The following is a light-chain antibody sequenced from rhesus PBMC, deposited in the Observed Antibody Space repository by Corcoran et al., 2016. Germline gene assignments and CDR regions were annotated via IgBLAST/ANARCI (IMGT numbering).Light chain of an antibody. J-gene: IGKJ1*01. CDR2: DAS. Sequence: DTQMTQSPSSLSASVGDRVTITCRASQDISIYLSWHQQKPGKAPKRLRYDASSLESGVPSRFSGSGSETEFTLILNSLQPEDFAAYYCLQYNNKWTFGQGTKVEIK. V-gene: IGKV1-36*01. CDR3: LQYNNKWT. CDR1: QDISIY.